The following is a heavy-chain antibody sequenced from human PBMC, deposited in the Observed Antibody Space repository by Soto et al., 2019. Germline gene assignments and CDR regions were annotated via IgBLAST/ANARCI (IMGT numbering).Heavy chain of an antibody. J-gene: IGHJ4*02. CDR3: ASHFSVDYFDY. CDR1: GDSITSNSYF. V-gene: IGHV4-39*01. CDR2: IYYSGTT. Sequence: QLQLQESGPGLVKPSETLSLTCTVSGDSITSNSYFWAWIRQPPGKGLEWIGSIYYSGTTYYNPSLKSRVTISVDRSKNQCSLQLRSVTAADTAVYYCASHFSVDYFDYWGQGALVTVSS.